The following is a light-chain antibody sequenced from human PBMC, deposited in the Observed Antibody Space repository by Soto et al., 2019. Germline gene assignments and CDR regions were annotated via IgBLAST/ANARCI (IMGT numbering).Light chain of an antibody. V-gene: IGLV2-11*01. J-gene: IGLJ1*01. CDR3: CSYAGSFRV. Sequence: QSALTQPRSVSGSPGQSVTISCTGTSSDVGGYNYVSWYPQHPGKAPKLMIYDVSKRPSGVLDRFSGSKSGNTASLTISGLQAEDEADYYCCSYAGSFRVFGTGTKLTVL. CDR2: DVS. CDR1: SSDVGGYNY.